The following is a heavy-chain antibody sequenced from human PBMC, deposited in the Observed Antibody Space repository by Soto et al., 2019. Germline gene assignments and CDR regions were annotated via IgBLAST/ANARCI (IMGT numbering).Heavy chain of an antibody. Sequence: SETLSLTCGVNGGSFSGYYWNWIRQSPGKGLEWIGYIHYSGTTSFFPSYNPSLRSRVTISEDTSKNQFSLKLLSVTTADTAVYFCAAGEASSRNLAPYYLDFWGQGTLVTVSS. CDR1: GGSFSGYY. CDR2: IHYSGTT. CDR3: AAGEASSRNLAPYYLDF. J-gene: IGHJ4*02. V-gene: IGHV4-34*11. D-gene: IGHD6-13*01.